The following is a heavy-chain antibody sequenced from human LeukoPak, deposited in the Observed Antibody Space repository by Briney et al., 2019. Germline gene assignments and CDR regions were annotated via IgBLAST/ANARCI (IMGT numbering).Heavy chain of an antibody. D-gene: IGHD6-19*01. CDR1: GGSIGTYY. CDR2: IYYSGST. Sequence: SETLSLTCTVSGGSIGTYYWSWIRQPPGKGLEWIGYIYYSGSTNYNPSLKSRVTISVDTSKNQFSLKLSSVTAADTAVYYCARLNSGPIGWGQGTLVTVSS. J-gene: IGHJ4*02. CDR3: ARLNSGPIG. V-gene: IGHV4-59*08.